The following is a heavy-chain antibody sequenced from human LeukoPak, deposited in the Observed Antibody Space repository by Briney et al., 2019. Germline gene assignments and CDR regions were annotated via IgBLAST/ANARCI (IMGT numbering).Heavy chain of an antibody. CDR3: ARETSYDSSGYSFDY. J-gene: IGHJ4*02. Sequence: PGGSLRLSCTASAFTFTTYAMTWVRQAPGEGLEWVSGISGSGGSTYYADSVKGRFTISRDNSKNTLYLQMNSLRAEDTAVYYCARETSYDSSGYSFDYWGQGTLVTVSS. V-gene: IGHV3-23*01. CDR1: AFTFTTYA. D-gene: IGHD3-22*01. CDR2: ISGSGGST.